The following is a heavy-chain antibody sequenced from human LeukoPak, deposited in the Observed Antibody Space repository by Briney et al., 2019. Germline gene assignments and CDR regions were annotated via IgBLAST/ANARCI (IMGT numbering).Heavy chain of an antibody. J-gene: IGHJ6*03. CDR1: GFTVSSDY. D-gene: IGHD5-18*01. CDR3: ARVEYSYGYYYYYMGV. Sequence: PGGSLRLSCAASGFTVSSDYMSWVRQAPGKGLEWVSVIYSGGSTYYADSVKGRFTISRDNSKNTLYLQMNSLRAEDTAVYYCARVEYSYGYYYYYMGVWGKGTTVTVSS. V-gene: IGHV3-66*02. CDR2: IYSGGST.